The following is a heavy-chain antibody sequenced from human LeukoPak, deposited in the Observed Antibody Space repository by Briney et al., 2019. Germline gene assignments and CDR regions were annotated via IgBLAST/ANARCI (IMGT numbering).Heavy chain of an antibody. CDR3: ARKRTDGYISYYFDY. CDR2: IDYTRST. D-gene: IGHD5-24*01. Sequence: SESLSLTCTVSGGSISSSRYYWGWIRQPPGQGLEWIGTIDYTRSTYYNPSLKSRVTVSVDTSKNQFSLKLSSVTAADTAVYYCARKRTDGYISYYFDYWGQGTLVTVSS. J-gene: IGHJ4*02. CDR1: GGSISSSRYY. V-gene: IGHV4-39*01.